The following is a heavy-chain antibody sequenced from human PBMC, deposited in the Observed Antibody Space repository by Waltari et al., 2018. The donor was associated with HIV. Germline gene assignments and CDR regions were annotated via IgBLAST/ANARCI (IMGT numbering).Heavy chain of an antibody. CDR2: IYYSGRT. CDR1: DGSIDRSSYY. CDR3: ARHVGGYDSSGYFPYYFDY. J-gene: IGHJ4*02. Sequence: QLQLQESGPGLVKPSETLSLTCTVSDGSIDRSSYYWGWIRQPPGKGVEWIGSIYYSGRTYDNPSLKSRVTISVDTSKNRFSLKLSSVTAADTAVYYCARHVGGYDSSGYFPYYFDYWGQGALVTVSS. V-gene: IGHV4-39*01. D-gene: IGHD3-22*01.